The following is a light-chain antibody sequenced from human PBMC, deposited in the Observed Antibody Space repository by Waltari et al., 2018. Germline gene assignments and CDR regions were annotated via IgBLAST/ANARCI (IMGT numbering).Light chain of an antibody. Sequence: QSVLTRPPSVSGAPGQRVTISCTGSSSNIGAGYDVHWYQQLPGTAPKLLIYDKNTRPSGVPDRFSGSKSGTSASLAITGLQAEDEADYYCQSYDSSLSGSVFGGGTKLTVL. J-gene: IGLJ2*01. CDR1: SSNIGAGYD. CDR3: QSYDSSLSGSV. CDR2: DKN. V-gene: IGLV1-40*01.